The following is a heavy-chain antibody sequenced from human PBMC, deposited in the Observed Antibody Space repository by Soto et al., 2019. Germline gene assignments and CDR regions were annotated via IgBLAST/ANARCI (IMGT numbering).Heavy chain of an antibody. CDR1: GGSISSYY. V-gene: IGHV4-59*12. Sequence: SETLSLTCTVSGGSISSYYGSWIRQPPGKGLEWIGYIYHSGSTNYNPSLKSRVTISVDRSKNQFSLKLSSVTAADTAVYYCARVPYGDYFDYWGQGTLVTVSS. J-gene: IGHJ4*02. CDR3: ARVPYGDYFDY. CDR2: IYHSGST. D-gene: IGHD4-17*01.